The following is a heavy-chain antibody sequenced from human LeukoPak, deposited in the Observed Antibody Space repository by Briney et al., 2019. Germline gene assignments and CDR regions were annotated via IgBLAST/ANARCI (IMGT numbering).Heavy chain of an antibody. J-gene: IGHJ6*03. Sequence: PGGSLRLSCAASGFTFSSYSMNWVRQAPGKGLEWVSSISSSSSYIYYAVSVKGRFTISRDNAKNSLYLQMNSLRAEDTAVYYCARVPMDVWGKGTTVSVSS. CDR1: GFTFSSYS. V-gene: IGHV3-21*01. CDR3: ARVPMDV. CDR2: ISSSSSYI.